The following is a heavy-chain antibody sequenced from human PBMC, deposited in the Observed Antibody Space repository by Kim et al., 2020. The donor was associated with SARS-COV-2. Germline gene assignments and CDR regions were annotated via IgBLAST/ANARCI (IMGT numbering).Heavy chain of an antibody. V-gene: IGHV3-15*01. J-gene: IGHJ4*02. CDR2: GQP. CDR3: PRTAGGFDY. Sequence: GQPDYAAPVKGRFTLSRDASKTTLYLQMNSLKTEDTAVYYCPRTAGGFDYWGQGALVTVSS. D-gene: IGHD3-16*01.